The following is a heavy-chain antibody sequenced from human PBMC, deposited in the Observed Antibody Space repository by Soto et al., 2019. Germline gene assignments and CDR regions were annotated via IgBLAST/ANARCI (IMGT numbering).Heavy chain of an antibody. CDR2: ISAYNGNT. CDR3: ARSFYTVTTDGWFDP. J-gene: IGHJ5*02. V-gene: IGHV1-18*01. D-gene: IGHD4-4*01. CDR1: GYTFTSYG. Sequence: GASVKVSCKASGYTFTSYGISWVRQAPGQGLEWMGWISAYNGNTNYAQKLQGRVTMTTDTSTSTAYMELRSLRSDDTAVYYCARSFYTVTTDGWFDPWGQGTLVTVSS.